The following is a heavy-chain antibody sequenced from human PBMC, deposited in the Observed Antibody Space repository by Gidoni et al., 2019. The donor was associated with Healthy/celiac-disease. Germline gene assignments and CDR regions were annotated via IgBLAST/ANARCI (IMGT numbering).Heavy chain of an antibody. CDR3: ARHIRFLEWLALFDY. J-gene: IGHJ4*02. CDR1: GGSISSSSYY. V-gene: IGHV4-39*01. D-gene: IGHD3-3*01. Sequence: QLQLQESGPGLVKPSETLSLTCTVSGGSISSSSYYWGWIRQPPGKGLEWIGSIYYSGSTYYNPSLKSRVTISVDTSKNQFSLKLSSVTAADTAVYYCARHIRFLEWLALFDYWGQGTLVTVSS. CDR2: IYYSGST.